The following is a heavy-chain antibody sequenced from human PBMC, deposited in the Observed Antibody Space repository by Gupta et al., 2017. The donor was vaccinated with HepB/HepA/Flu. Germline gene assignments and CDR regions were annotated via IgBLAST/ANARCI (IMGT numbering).Heavy chain of an antibody. J-gene: IGHJ6*02. D-gene: IGHD3-10*01. CDR2: INHSGST. CDR1: GGSFSGYY. V-gene: IGHV4-34*01. CDR3: ARGVGDHYYYYGMDA. Sequence: QVQLQQWGAGLLKPSETLSLTCAVYGGSFSGYYWSWIRQPPGKGLEWIGEINHSGSTNYNPSLKSRVTISVDTSKNQFSLKLSSVTAADTAVYYCARGVGDHYYYYGMDAWGQGTTVTVSS.